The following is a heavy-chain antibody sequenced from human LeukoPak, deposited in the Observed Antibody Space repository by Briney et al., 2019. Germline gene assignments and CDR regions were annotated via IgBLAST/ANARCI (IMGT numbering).Heavy chain of an antibody. CDR2: IYYSGST. Sequence: SETLSLTCTVSGGSISSYYWSWIRQPPGEGVEWIGDIYYSGSTNYNPSLKSRVTISVDTSKNQFSLRLSSVTAADTAVYYSARLASGSYGPLTPFDYWGQGTLVTVSS. J-gene: IGHJ4*02. CDR1: GGSISSYY. V-gene: IGHV4-59*08. CDR3: ARLASGSYGPLTPFDY. D-gene: IGHD1-26*01.